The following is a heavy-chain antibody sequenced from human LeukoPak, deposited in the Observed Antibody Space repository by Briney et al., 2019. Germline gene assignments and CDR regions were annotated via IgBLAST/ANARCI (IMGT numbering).Heavy chain of an antibody. J-gene: IGHJ4*02. Sequence: GGSLRLSCTASGFTFSTYWMHWVRQAPGKGLVWVSRIDNDGTTTNYAASVKGRFTISRDNAKNTLYLQMNSPRAEDTAVYYCAKSLGAPDDYWGQGTLVTVSS. CDR2: IDNDGTTT. CDR3: AKSLGAPDDY. V-gene: IGHV3-74*01. D-gene: IGHD1-26*01. CDR1: GFTFSTYW.